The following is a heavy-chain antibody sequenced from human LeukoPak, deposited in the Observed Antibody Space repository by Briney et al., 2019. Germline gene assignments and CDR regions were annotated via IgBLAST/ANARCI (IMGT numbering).Heavy chain of an antibody. CDR1: GFTFSSYS. CDR2: IISSKNYI. Sequence: GGSLRLSCAASGFTFSSYSMNWLRQAPGKGREWFSSIISSKNYIYYADSVKRRFTISRENAKNSLYMQMNSVRAEDTAVYYCARGRGIAAPDWGQGTLVTVSS. D-gene: IGHD6-13*01. J-gene: IGHJ4*02. CDR3: ARGRGIAAPD. V-gene: IGHV3-21*01.